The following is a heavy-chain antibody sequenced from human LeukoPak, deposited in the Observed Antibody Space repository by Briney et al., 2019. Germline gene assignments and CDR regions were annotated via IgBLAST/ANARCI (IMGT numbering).Heavy chain of an antibody. D-gene: IGHD6-13*01. J-gene: IGHJ5*02. V-gene: IGHV4-59*01. CDR2: IYYSGST. CDR3: AVMYSSSWYWFDP. CDR1: GGSISSYY. Sequence: SETLSLTCTVSGGSISSYYWSWIRQPPGKGLEWIGYIYYSGSTNYNPSLKSRVTISVDTSKNQFSLKLSSVTAADTAVYYCAVMYSSSWYWFDPWGQGTLVTVSS.